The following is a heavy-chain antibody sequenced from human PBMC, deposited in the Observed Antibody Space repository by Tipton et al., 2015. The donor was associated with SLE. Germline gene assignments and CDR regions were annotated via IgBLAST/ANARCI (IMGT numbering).Heavy chain of an antibody. CDR1: GGSISSHY. J-gene: IGHJ2*01. CDR2: IYYSGST. CDR3: ARGYCSGGSCSYWYFDL. D-gene: IGHD2-15*01. Sequence: TLSLTCTVSGGSISSHYWSWIRQPPGKGLEWIGYIYYSGSTNYNPSLKSRVTISVDTSKNQLSLKLSSVTAADTAVYYCARGYCSGGSCSYWYFDLWGRGTLVTVSS. V-gene: IGHV4-59*11.